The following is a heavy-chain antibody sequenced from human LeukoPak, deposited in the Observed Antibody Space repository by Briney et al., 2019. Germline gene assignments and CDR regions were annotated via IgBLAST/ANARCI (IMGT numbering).Heavy chain of an antibody. CDR3: VKDRPLVIPAAQFDF. CDR1: GFTFSDYA. J-gene: IGHJ4*01. Sequence: GGSLRLSCAASGFTFSDYAMSWVRQTPGKGLEWVSGISGGGGSTSHADSVKGRFAISRDNSKNTLTLHMNSLRDDDSGLYYCVKDRPLVIPAAQFDFWGQGALVIVSS. D-gene: IGHD2-2*01. CDR2: ISGGGGST. V-gene: IGHV3-23*01.